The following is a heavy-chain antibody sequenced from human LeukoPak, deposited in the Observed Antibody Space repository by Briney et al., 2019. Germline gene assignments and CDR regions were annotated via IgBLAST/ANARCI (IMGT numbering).Heavy chain of an antibody. J-gene: IGHJ1*01. D-gene: IGHD6-13*01. Sequence: PGGSLRLSCAASGFTLSNYWMSWVRQAPGKGLEWVANIKQDGSEEYYVDSVKGRFTISRDNAKNSLYLQMNSLRADDTAVYYCARGIGSAWYIYFQHRGQGTLVTVSS. CDR2: IKQDGSEE. CDR3: ARGIGSAWYIYFQH. V-gene: IGHV3-7*05. CDR1: GFTLSNYW.